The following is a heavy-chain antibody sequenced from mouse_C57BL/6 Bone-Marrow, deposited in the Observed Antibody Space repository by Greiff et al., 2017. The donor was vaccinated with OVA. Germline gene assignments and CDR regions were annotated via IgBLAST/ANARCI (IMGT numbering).Heavy chain of an antibody. Sequence: QVQLKQSGAELARPGASVKMSCKASGYTFTSYTMHWVKQRPGQGLEWIGYINPSSGYTKYNQKFKDKATLTADKSSSTAYMQLSSLTSEDSAVYYCASLYYYGSSSYFDYWGQGTTLTVSS. V-gene: IGHV1-4*01. CDR3: ASLYYYGSSSYFDY. CDR1: GYTFTSYT. J-gene: IGHJ2*01. D-gene: IGHD1-1*01. CDR2: INPSSGYT.